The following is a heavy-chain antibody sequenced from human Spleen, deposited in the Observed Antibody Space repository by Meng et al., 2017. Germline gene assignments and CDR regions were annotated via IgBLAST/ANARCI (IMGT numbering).Heavy chain of an antibody. V-gene: IGHV3-21*06. D-gene: IGHD3-16*01. CDR2: ISSSSYYI. CDR1: GFTFSSYN. CDR3: ARSPIDKYDLSALPLDY. J-gene: IGHJ4*02. Sequence: GESLKISCAASGFTFSSYNMNWVRQAPGKGLEWVSSISSSSYYIYYADSVKGRFTISRDNSKNTMFLQINSLRVEDTAVYYCARSPIDKYDLSALPLDYWGQGTLVTVSS.